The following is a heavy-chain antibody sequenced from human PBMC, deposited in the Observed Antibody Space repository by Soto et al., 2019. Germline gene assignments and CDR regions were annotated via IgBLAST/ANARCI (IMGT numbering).Heavy chain of an antibody. CDR3: ARRSGVPAAPWVEC. Sequence: TIALTWTVSGGSISSYYWSWIRQRPGKGLEWIGYIYYSGSTNYNPSLKSRVTISVDTSKNQFSLKLSSVTAADTAVYYCARRSGVPAAPWVECWGKGTLV. CDR1: GGSISSYY. V-gene: IGHV4-59*01. CDR2: IYYSGST. D-gene: IGHD2-2*01. J-gene: IGHJ4*02.